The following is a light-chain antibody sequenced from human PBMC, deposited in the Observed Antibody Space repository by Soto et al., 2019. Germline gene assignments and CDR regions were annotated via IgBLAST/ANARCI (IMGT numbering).Light chain of an antibody. CDR1: QSLLHSSGYNY. CDR3: MEHLQTPWK. J-gene: IGKJ1*01. Sequence: EIVMTQSPLSLPVTPGEPASISCRSSQSLLHSSGYNYLDWYLQKPGQSPQLLIYLGSNRASGDPDRFSGSGSGTDFTRNISRVAAEEVGVYYGMEHLQTPWKFGQGTKVDVK. CDR2: LGS. V-gene: IGKV2-28*01.